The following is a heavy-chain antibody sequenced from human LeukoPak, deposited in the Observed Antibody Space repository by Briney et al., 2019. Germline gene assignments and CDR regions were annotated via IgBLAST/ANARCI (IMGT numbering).Heavy chain of an antibody. Sequence: GGSLRLSCAASGFTSSSHNMHWVRQAPGKGLEWVALISFDGSSLYYADSVKGRCTISRDQSKNTLYLQMDSLRADDAALYYCARDQSGAYCIDYWGRGTLVTVSS. D-gene: IGHD1-26*01. CDR1: GFTSSSHN. V-gene: IGHV3-30-3*01. J-gene: IGHJ4*02. CDR3: ARDQSGAYCIDY. CDR2: ISFDGSSL.